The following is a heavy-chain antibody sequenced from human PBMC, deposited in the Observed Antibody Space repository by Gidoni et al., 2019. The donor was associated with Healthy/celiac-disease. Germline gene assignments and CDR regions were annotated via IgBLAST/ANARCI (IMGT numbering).Heavy chain of an antibody. CDR2: IYYSGST. V-gene: IGHV4-59*01. Sequence: QVQLQESGPGLVKPSETLSLTCTVSGGSISSYYWSWIRQPPGKGLEWIGYIYYSGSTNYNPSLKSRVTISVDTSKNQFSLKLSSVTASDTAVYYCARDSRDGDGPFDYWGQGTLVTVSS. D-gene: IGHD4-17*01. CDR3: ARDSRDGDGPFDY. J-gene: IGHJ4*02. CDR1: GGSISSYY.